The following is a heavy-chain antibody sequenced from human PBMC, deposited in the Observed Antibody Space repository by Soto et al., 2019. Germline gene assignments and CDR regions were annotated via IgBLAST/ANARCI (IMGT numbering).Heavy chain of an antibody. CDR2: IYPGDSDT. J-gene: IGHJ6*02. V-gene: IGHV5-51*01. D-gene: IGHD6-19*01. CDR3: ARQGGVAVAGTGGYYYGMDV. CDR1: GYSFTSYW. Sequence: GESLKISCKGPGYSFTSYWIGWVRQMPGKGLEWMGIIYPGDSDTRYSPSFQGQVTISADKSISTAYLQWSSLKASDTAMYYCARQGGVAVAGTGGYYYGMDVWGQGTTVTVSS.